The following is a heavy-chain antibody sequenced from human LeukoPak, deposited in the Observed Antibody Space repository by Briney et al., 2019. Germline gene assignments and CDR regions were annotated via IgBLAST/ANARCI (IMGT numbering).Heavy chain of an antibody. Sequence: PSETLSLTCTVSGGSISSYYWSWIRQPPGKGLEWIGYIYYTGSTNYNPSLKSRVTISVDTSKNQFSLKLSSVTAADTAVYHCARIQGYSSGWYFDYWGQGILVTVSS. D-gene: IGHD6-19*01. CDR1: GGSISSYY. CDR3: ARIQGYSSGWYFDY. V-gene: IGHV4-59*08. CDR2: IYYTGST. J-gene: IGHJ4*02.